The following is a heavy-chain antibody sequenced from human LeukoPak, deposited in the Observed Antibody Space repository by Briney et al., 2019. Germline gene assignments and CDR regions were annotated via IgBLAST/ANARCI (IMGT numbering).Heavy chain of an antibody. CDR2: ISSNGGST. V-gene: IGHV3-64D*09. CDR3: VKDYDSSGYYSSCDY. J-gene: IGHJ4*02. CDR1: GFTFSNYA. D-gene: IGHD3-22*01. Sequence: GGSLRLSCSASGFTFSNYAMHWVRQAPGKGLEFVSAISSNGGSTYYADSLKGRFTISRDNSKNTLYLQMSSLRAEDTAVYYCVKDYDSSGYYSSCDYWGQGTLVTVSS.